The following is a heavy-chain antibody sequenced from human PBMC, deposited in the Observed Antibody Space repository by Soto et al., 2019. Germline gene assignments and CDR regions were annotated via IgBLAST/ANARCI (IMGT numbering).Heavy chain of an antibody. CDR2: ISAYNGNT. CDR1: GYTFTSYG. J-gene: IGHJ6*03. D-gene: IGHD4-17*01. V-gene: IGHV1-18*01. CDR3: ARTYYGDYEDYYYYYYMDV. Sequence: ASVKVSCKASGYTFTSYGISWVRQAPGQGLEWMGWISAYNGNTNYAQKLQGRVTMTTDTSTSTAYMELRSLRSDDTAVYYCARTYYGDYEDYYYYYYMDVWGKGTTVTVS.